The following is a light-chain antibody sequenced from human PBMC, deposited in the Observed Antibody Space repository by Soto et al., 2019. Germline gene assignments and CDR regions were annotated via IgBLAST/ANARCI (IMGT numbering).Light chain of an antibody. Sequence: SYELTQPPSVSVSPGQTARITCSGDALPKQYAYWYQQKPGQAPVLVIYKDNERPSGIPERFSGSSSGTTVTLTISGVRAEDEADYYCQSADSSGSWVFGGGTKLTVL. CDR3: QSADSSGSWV. CDR1: ALPKQY. CDR2: KDN. V-gene: IGLV3-25*03. J-gene: IGLJ3*02.